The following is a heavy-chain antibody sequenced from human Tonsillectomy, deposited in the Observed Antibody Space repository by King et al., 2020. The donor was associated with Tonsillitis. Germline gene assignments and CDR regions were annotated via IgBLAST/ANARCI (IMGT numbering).Heavy chain of an antibody. V-gene: IGHV4-59*01. Sequence: QLQESGPGLVKPSETLSLTCTVSGGSISSYYWSWIRQPPGKGLEWIGYIYYSGSTNYNPSLKSRVTISVDTSKNQFSLKVTSVTAADTATYYCARVHSSGWWYFDLWGRGTLVTVSS. D-gene: IGHD6-25*01. CDR2: IYYSGST. CDR3: ARVHSSGWWYFDL. J-gene: IGHJ2*01. CDR1: GGSISSYY.